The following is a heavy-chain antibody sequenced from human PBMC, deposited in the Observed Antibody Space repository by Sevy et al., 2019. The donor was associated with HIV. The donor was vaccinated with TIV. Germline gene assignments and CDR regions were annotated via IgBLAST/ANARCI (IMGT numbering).Heavy chain of an antibody. CDR1: GFTFSEYS. D-gene: IGHD4-17*01. CDR3: ARNGDYDY. V-gene: IGHV3-48*02. J-gene: IGHJ4*02. Sequence: GGSLRLSCAASGFTFSEYSMNWVRQAPGKGLEWVSYISSSSSPIYYADSVKGRFTISRDNAKYSLYLQMNSLRDEDTAVYCGARNGDYDYWGQGTLVTVSS. CDR2: ISSSSSPI.